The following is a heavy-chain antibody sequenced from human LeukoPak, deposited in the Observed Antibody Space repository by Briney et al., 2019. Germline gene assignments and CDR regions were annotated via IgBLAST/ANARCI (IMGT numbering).Heavy chain of an antibody. V-gene: IGHV1-2*02. D-gene: IGHD1-26*01. Sequence: GASVKVSCKASGYTFTDYYIHWVRQAPGQGLEWMGWINPNSGGTNYAQKFQGRVTMTRDTSISTAYMELSRLRSDDTAVYYCARDPKWELLTFPDYWGQGTLVTVSS. CDR2: INPNSGGT. J-gene: IGHJ4*02. CDR3: ARDPKWELLTFPDY. CDR1: GYTFTDYY.